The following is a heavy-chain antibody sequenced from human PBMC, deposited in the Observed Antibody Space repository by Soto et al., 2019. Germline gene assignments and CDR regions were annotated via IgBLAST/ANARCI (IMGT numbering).Heavy chain of an antibody. J-gene: IGHJ5*02. CDR1: GFTFSADY. CDR3: AGARGPGSGAWFDP. V-gene: IGHV3-11*06. D-gene: IGHD3-3*01. Sequence: QVQLVESGGGVVKPGESLRLSCAASGFTFSADYTSWIRQAPGKGLEWVSYISSGSTYAFYADSVKGRFSISRDDAKNSLYLQMNNLRVEDTAVYYCAGARGPGSGAWFDPWGQGTLVTVSS. CDR2: ISSGSTYA.